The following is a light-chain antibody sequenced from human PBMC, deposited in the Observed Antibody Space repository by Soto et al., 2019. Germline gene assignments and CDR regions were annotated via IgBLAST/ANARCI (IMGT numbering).Light chain of an antibody. V-gene: IGLV2-14*01. CDR2: KVS. J-gene: IGLJ3*02. Sequence: QSALTQPASVSGSPRQSITISCTGTSSDVGDGDFVSWYQQSPGNAPKLMIYKVSNRPSGVSNRFSGSKSGNTASLTISGLQAEDEADCYCCPYTRIATRVFGGGTKLTVL. CDR1: SSDVGDGDF. CDR3: CPYTRIATRV.